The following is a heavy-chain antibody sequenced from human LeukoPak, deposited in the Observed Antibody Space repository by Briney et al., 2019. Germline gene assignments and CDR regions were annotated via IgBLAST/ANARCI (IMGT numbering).Heavy chain of an antibody. V-gene: IGHV4-39*01. CDR3: ARRVRSTEYFQH. CDR1: GGSITSSSYY. CDR2: LYYSANT. D-gene: IGHD1-1*01. Sequence: SETLSLTCTVSGGSITSSSYYWGWIRQSPGKGLEWIGSLYYSANTYYNPSLKSRVTISVDTSKNQFSLKLSSVTAADTAVYYCARRVRSTEYFQHWGQGTLVTVSS. J-gene: IGHJ1*01.